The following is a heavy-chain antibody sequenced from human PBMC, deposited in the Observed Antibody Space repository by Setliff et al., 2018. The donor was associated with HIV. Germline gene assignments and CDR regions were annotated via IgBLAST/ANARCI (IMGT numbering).Heavy chain of an antibody. V-gene: IGHV3-30*02. CDR1: GFTFSNYG. CDR3: AKVRLMFLDDAFDI. D-gene: IGHD5-12*01. Sequence: GGSLRLSCASSGFTFSNYGMNWVRQAPGKGLEWVAFRRFDGYNKYYADSVKGRFTISRDNSKHTLYLQMNSLGADDRAVYYCAKVRLMFLDDAFDIWGQGTMVTVSS. J-gene: IGHJ3*02. CDR2: RRFDGYNK.